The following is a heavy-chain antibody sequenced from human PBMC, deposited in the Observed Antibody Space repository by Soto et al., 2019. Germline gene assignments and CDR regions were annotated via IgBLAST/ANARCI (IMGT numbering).Heavy chain of an antibody. J-gene: IGHJ4*02. Sequence: PGGSLRLSCSASGFTFISYAMHWVRQAPGKGLEWVAVISYDGSIKDYADSVKGRFTISRDNPKNTLYLQMNSLRSEDTAVYYCVKDRSIAARGGFYYWGQGTLVTVSS. CDR2: ISYDGSIK. CDR1: GFTFISYA. D-gene: IGHD6-6*01. V-gene: IGHV3-30*18. CDR3: VKDRSIAARGGFYY.